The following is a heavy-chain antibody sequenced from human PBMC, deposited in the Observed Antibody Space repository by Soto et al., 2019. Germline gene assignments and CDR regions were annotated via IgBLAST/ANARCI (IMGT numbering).Heavy chain of an antibody. V-gene: IGHV1-18*01. J-gene: IGHJ6*02. CDR1: GYTFTSYG. D-gene: IGHD6-19*01. CDR2: ISAHNGNT. Sequence: ASVKVSCKASGYTFTSYGISWVRQAPGQGLEWMGWISAHNGNTNYAQKLQGRVTMTTDTSTSTAYMELRSLRSDDTAVYYCARDVSSGWYGGDYYYGMDVWGQGTTVTVSS. CDR3: ARDVSSGWYGGDYYYGMDV.